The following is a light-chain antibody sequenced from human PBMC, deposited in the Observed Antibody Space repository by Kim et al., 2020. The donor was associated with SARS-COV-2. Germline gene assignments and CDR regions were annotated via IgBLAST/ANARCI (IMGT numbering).Light chain of an antibody. CDR1: KLGDKY. J-gene: IGLJ1*01. Sequence: VYPGQTASITCSGDKLGDKYACWYQQKPGQSPVLVIYQDSKRPSGIPERFSGSNSGNTATLTISGTQAMDEADYYCQAWDSSTEVFGTGTKVTVL. V-gene: IGLV3-1*01. CDR2: QDS. CDR3: QAWDSSTEV.